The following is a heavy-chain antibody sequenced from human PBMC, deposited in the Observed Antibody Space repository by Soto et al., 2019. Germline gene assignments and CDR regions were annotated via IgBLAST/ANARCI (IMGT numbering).Heavy chain of an antibody. D-gene: IGHD2-21*01. CDR2: LSVSGGST. Sequence: GVLRLSCAASEITFSNYAMSWVRQTPGKGLEWVPGLSVSGGSTYYADSVRGRFTISRDTSKNTLYLQMNSLRAEDTAVYYCATDLPGGEDDHYGMDVWGQGTTVTV. CDR1: EITFSNYA. CDR3: ATDLPGGEDDHYGMDV. J-gene: IGHJ6*02. V-gene: IGHV3-23*01.